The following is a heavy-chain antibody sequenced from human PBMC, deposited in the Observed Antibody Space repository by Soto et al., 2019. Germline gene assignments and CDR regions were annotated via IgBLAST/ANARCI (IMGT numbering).Heavy chain of an antibody. CDR1: GFTFSPYS. D-gene: IGHD2-8*01. Sequence: DVQLVESGGGLVKPGGSLTISCSGFGFTFSPYSMNWVRQAPGKGLEWVSSITRSSNFIDYADSVKGRFTISRDDAKNSLFLNMNSLRADDMGVYYCARSQRNGAMDVWGQGTTVTVS. J-gene: IGHJ6*02. CDR3: ARSQRNGAMDV. CDR2: ITRSSNFI. V-gene: IGHV3-21*02.